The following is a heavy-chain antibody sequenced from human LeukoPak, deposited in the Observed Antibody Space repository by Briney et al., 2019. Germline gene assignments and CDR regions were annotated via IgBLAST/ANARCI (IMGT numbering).Heavy chain of an antibody. CDR1: GFTFSSYA. CDR2: ISGSGGST. Sequence: GGSLRLSCAASGFTFSSYAMSWVRQAPGKGLEWVSAISGSGGSTYYADSVKGRFTISRDNSKNTLYLQMNSLRAEDTAVYYCAKPIMITFGGRSPPDYWGQGTLVTVSS. V-gene: IGHV3-23*01. D-gene: IGHD3-16*01. CDR3: AKPIMITFGGRSPPDY. J-gene: IGHJ4*02.